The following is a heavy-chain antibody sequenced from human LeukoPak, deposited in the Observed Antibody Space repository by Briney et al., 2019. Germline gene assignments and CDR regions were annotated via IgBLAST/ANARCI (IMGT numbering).Heavy chain of an antibody. CDR2: IDGDGSIT. CDR1: GFTFSSYL. CDR3: ARAIDASELDY. Sequence: GGSLRLSCAASGFTFSSYLMHWVRQAPGKGLVWVSRIDGDGSITSYADSVKGRFTISRDNAKKTLFLQMSSLRAEDTAVCYCARAIDASELDYWGQGTLVTVSS. V-gene: IGHV3-74*01. J-gene: IGHJ4*02. D-gene: IGHD3-10*01.